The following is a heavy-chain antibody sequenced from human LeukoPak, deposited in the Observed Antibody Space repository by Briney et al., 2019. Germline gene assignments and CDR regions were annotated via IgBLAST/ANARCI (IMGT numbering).Heavy chain of an antibody. CDR1: GFTFSSYA. CDR2: ISGSGGST. CDR3: AKDIDPYSSSWYVY. J-gene: IGHJ4*02. Sequence: GGSLRLSCAASGFTFSSYAMSWVRQAPGKGLEWVSAISGSGGSTYYADSVKGRFTISRDNSKNTLYLQMNSLRAEDTAVYYCAKDIDPYSSSWYVYWGQGTLVTVSS. D-gene: IGHD6-13*01. V-gene: IGHV3-23*01.